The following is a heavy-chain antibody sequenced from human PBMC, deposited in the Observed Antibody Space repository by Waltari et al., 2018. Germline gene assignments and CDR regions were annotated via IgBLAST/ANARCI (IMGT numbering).Heavy chain of an antibody. V-gene: IGHV3-21*02. CDR1: GFTFNSVS. CDR2: IASGIDYI. Sequence: EVQLVASGGGMVKPGGSLTLSCEASGFTFNSVSLTWVRQAPGKGLEWLSTIASGIDYIFYAVSVRGRFTISRDNARSTVNLRINSLRTEDTAVYYCVKGGYIISDYWGQGIQVIVSS. CDR3: VKGGYIISDY. J-gene: IGHJ4*02. D-gene: IGHD3-22*01.